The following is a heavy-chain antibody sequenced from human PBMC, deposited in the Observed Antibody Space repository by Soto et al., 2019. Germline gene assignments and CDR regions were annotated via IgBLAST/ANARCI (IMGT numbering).Heavy chain of an antibody. CDR3: VRGGLRWRFDY. J-gene: IGHJ4*02. D-gene: IGHD2-15*01. Sequence: QVQLQESGPGLVKPSQTLSLTCIVSGDSLTSGNYYWTWIRQLPGKGPEWIGFIHYRGSTSYNPSLKSRFSISVHTSKNRFSLNLSSVTAADAAVYFCVRGGLRWRFDYWGQGALVTVSS. CDR2: IHYRGST. CDR1: GDSLTSGNYY. V-gene: IGHV4-31*03.